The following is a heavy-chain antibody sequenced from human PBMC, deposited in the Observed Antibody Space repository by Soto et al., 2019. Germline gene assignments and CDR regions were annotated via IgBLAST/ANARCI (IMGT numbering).Heavy chain of an antibody. CDR2: INHSGST. J-gene: IGHJ3*02. CDR3: ARGLGITMIVVADDAFDI. V-gene: IGHV4-34*01. D-gene: IGHD3-22*01. CDR1: GGSFSGYY. Sequence: SETLSLTCAVYGGSFSGYYWSWIRQPPGKGLEWIGEINHSGSTNYNPSLKSRVTISVDTSKNQFSLKLSSVTAADTAVYYCARGLGITMIVVADDAFDIWGQGTMVT.